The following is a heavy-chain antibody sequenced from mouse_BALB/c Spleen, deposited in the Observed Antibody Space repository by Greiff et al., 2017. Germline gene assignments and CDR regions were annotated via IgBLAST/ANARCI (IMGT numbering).Heavy chain of an antibody. J-gene: IGHJ2*01. CDR2: ISSGGGST. D-gene: IGHD2-3*01. V-gene: IGHV5-12-1*01. CDR1: GFAFSSYD. Sequence: EVQLVESGGGLVKPGGSLKLSCAASGFAFSSYDMSWVRQTPEKRLEWVAYISSGGGSTYYPDTVKGRFTISRDNAKNTLYLQMSSLKSEDTAMYYCARQGNDGYFDYWGHHSHSLL. CDR3: ARQGNDGYFDY.